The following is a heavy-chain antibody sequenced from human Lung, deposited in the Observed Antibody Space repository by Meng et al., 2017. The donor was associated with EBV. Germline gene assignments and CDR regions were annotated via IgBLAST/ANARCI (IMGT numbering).Heavy chain of an antibody. Sequence: VQPVQSGGEDMKPGGSLLIYCRAAGYPLTDYLLLWVRQAPRQGNEWPGTIHTNNGGTNYAQRLQDRVTLIRDTSTSTVYMELSSLGSEDTALYYCAREKSPGHFDYLGQGILVTVSS. CDR2: IHTNNGGT. CDR1: GYPLTDYL. CDR3: AREKSPGHFDY. V-gene: IGHV1-46*01. J-gene: IGHJ4*02.